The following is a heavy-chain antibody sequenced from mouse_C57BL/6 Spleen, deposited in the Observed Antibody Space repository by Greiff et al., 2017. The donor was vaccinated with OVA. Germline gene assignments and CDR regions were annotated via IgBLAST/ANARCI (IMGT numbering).Heavy chain of an antibody. CDR3: ARGNEDYAMDY. CDR2: IYPGSGST. J-gene: IGHJ4*01. Sequence: KQRPGQGLEWIGDIYPGSGSTNYNEKFKSKATLTVDTSSSTAYMQLSSLTSEDSAVYYCARGNEDYAMDYWGQGTSVTVSS. V-gene: IGHV1-55*01.